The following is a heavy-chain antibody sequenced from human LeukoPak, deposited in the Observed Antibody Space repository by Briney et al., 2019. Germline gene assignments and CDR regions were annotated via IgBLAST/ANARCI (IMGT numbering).Heavy chain of an antibody. CDR3: ARLDTTVGRPYFAY. V-gene: IGHV3-53*01. Sequence: GGSLRLSCAASGFPVTGNYMSWVRQAPGKGLEWVSVIYSGGYTYYAASVKGRFTISRDNSKNTLYLQMNSLRAEDTAVYYCARLDTTVGRPYFAYWGQGTLVTVSS. CDR2: IYSGGYT. D-gene: IGHD5-18*01. CDR1: GFPVTGNY. J-gene: IGHJ4*02.